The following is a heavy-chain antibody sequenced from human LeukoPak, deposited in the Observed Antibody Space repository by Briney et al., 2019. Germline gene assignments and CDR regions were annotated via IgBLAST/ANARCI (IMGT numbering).Heavy chain of an antibody. V-gene: IGHV3-7*01. CDR2: IKQDGSEK. J-gene: IGHJ6*03. CDR3: ARIGADILTGYYYYYYYYYMDV. Sequence: PGGSLRLSCAASGFTFSSYWMSWVRQAPGKGLEWVANIKQDGSEKYYVDSVKGRFTISRDNAKNSLYLQMNSLRAEDTAVYYCARIGADILTGYYYYYYYYYMDVWGKGTTVTISS. D-gene: IGHD3-9*01. CDR1: GFTFSSYW.